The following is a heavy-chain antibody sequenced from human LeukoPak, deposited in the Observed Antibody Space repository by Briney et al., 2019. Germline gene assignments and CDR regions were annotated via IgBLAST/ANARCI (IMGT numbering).Heavy chain of an antibody. V-gene: IGHV3-23*01. CDR2: ISGSGGSP. Sequence: GGSLRLSCAASGFTFSSSAMSWVRQAPGKGLEWVSSISGSGGSPYYADSVKGRFTISRDNSKNTLYLQMNSLRAEDTAVYYCAKVSLLEVYWGQGTLVTVSS. CDR1: GFTFSSSA. J-gene: IGHJ4*02. D-gene: IGHD1-1*01. CDR3: AKVSLLEVY.